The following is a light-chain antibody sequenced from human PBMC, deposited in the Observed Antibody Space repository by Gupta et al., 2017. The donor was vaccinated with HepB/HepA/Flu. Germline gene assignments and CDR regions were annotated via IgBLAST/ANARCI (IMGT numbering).Light chain of an antibody. CDR2: KNN. CDR1: YSNIGSNS. V-gene: IGLV1-44*01. Sequence: TVLTQPHSASGTPGQRVTIPCSGSYSNIGSNSVNWYQQFPGTAPKVLIYKNNRRPSGVPDRFAGSKSGTSASLAISGLHSEDESEYFCATWDDSVNGPVFGGGTKLPVL. CDR3: ATWDDSVNGPV. J-gene: IGLJ2*01.